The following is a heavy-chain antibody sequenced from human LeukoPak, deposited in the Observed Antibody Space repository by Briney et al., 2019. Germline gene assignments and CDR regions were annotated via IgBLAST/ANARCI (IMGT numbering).Heavy chain of an antibody. CDR2: ISAYNGNT. CDR3: ARGTRGVNSPYFDY. V-gene: IGHV1-18*01. CDR1: GYTFTSYG. Sequence: ASVEVSCKASGYTFTSYGIGWVRQAPGQGLEWMGWISAYNGNTNYAQKLQGRVTMTTDTSTSTAYMELRSLRSDDTAVYYCARGTRGVNSPYFDYWGQGTLVTVSS. J-gene: IGHJ4*02. D-gene: IGHD4-23*01.